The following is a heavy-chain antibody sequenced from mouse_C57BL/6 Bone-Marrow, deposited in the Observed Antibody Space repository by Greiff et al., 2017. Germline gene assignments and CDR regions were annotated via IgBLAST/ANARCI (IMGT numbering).Heavy chain of an antibody. V-gene: IGHV1-81*01. D-gene: IGHD1-1*01. J-gene: IGHJ1*03. CDR2: IYPRSGTT. CDR3: ARIYGSSRYFDV. Sequence: QVQLQQSGAELARPGASVKLSCKASGYTFTSYGLSWVKQRTGQGLEWIGKIYPRSGTTYSNEKLKGKATLTADKSSSTAYMELRSLTSEDAAFYFGARIYGSSRYFDVWGTGTTVTVSS. CDR1: GYTFTSYG.